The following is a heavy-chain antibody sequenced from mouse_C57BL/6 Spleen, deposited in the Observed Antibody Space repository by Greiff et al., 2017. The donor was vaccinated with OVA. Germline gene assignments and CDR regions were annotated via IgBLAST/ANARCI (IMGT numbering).Heavy chain of an antibody. J-gene: IGHJ3*01. D-gene: IGHD2-5*01. V-gene: IGHV1-62-2*01. Sequence: QVQLQQSGAELVKPGASVKLSCKASGYTFTEYTIHWVKQRSGQGLEWIGWFYPGSGSIKYNEKFKDKATLTADKSSSTVYMELSRLTSEDSAVYFCARHEDWGYSNYPPWFAYWGQGTLVTVAA. CDR2: FYPGSGSI. CDR3: ARHEDWGYSNYPPWFAY. CDR1: GYTFTEYT.